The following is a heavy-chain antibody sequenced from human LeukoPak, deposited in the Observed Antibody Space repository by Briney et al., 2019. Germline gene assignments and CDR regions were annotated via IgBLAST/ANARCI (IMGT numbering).Heavy chain of an antibody. Sequence: ASVKVSSKASGYTFITYDIHWVRQATGQGLEWMAWMSPHSGNTAYAQKFQGRVTMTWNTSISTAYMELNSLTSEDTAVYYCARNRVGTTNLHWFDPWGQGTLVTVSS. J-gene: IGHJ5*02. CDR3: ARNRVGTTNLHWFDP. CDR1: GYTFITYD. CDR2: MSPHSGNT. V-gene: IGHV1-8*01. D-gene: IGHD1-26*01.